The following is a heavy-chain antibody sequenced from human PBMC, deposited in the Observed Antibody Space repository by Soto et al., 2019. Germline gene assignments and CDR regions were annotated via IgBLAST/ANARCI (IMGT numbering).Heavy chain of an antibody. CDR3: TTTPRGYYYDSSGYYYVTQFDP. J-gene: IGHJ5*02. Sequence: PGGSLRLSCAASGFTFSNAWMNWVRQAPGKGLEWVGRIKSKTDGGTTDYAAPVKGRFTISRDDSKNTLYLQMSSLKTEDTAVYYCTTTPRGYYYDSSGYYYVTQFDPWGQGTLVTVSS. CDR2: IKSKTDGGTT. CDR1: GFTFSNAW. V-gene: IGHV3-15*07. D-gene: IGHD3-22*01.